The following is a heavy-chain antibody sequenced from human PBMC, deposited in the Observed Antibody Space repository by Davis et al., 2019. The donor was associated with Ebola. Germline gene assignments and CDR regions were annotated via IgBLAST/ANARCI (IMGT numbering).Heavy chain of an antibody. D-gene: IGHD3-22*01. V-gene: IGHV4-34*01. CDR1: GGSISSYY. CDR3: ARLVALYDNSGYAYLDY. Sequence: SETLSLTCTVPGGSISSYYWSWIRQPPGKGLEWIGEINHSGSTNYNPSLKSRVTISTDTSRSQFSLTLSSVTAADTAVYYCARLVALYDNSGYAYLDYWGQGILVTVSS. CDR2: INHSGST. J-gene: IGHJ4*02.